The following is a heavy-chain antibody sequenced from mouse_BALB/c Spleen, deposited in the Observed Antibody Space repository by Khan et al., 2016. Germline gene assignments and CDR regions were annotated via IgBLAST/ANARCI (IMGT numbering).Heavy chain of an antibody. D-gene: IGHD2-12*01. Sequence: QVQLKESGPGLVAPSQSLSITCAVSGFSLTGYGVNWVRQPPGKGLEWLGMIWGDGRTDYNSALKSRVSISKDNSKSHVFLKMNSLQTDDTAIYDCSSDYDGFAYWGQGTLVIVSA. V-gene: IGHV2-6-7*01. CDR3: SSDYDGFAY. CDR2: IWGDGRT. J-gene: IGHJ3*01. CDR1: GFSLTGYG.